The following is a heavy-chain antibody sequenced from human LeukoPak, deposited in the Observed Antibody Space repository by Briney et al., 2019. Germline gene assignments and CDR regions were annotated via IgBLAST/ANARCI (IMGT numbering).Heavy chain of an antibody. CDR3: AKSGYSSSWSNAAVYNWFDP. CDR1: GFTFSSYT. J-gene: IGHJ5*02. D-gene: IGHD6-13*01. CDR2: INNSSRYI. V-gene: IGHV3-21*04. Sequence: GGSLRLSCAASGFTFSSYTMNWVRLAPGKGLEWVSYINNSSRYIDYADSVKGRFTISRDNSKNTLYLQMNSLRAEDTAVYYCAKSGYSSSWSNAAVYNWFDPWGQGTLVTVSS.